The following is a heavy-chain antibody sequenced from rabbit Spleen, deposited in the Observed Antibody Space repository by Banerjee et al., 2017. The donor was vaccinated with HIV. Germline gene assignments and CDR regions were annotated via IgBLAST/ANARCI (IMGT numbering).Heavy chain of an antibody. CDR3: ARDAGSGAYIDGAFNL. CDR1: GFSFSSAVV. CDR2: IYAGNSKT. V-gene: IGHV1S45*01. D-gene: IGHD1-1*01. J-gene: IGHJ4*01. Sequence: QEQLVESGGGLVQPGASLTLTCTASGFSFSSAVVMCWVRAAPGKGLELTACIYAGNSKTYYACWAKGRFTISKTSSTTVTLQMTSLTVADAATYFCARDAGSGAYIDGAFNLWGPGTLVTVS.